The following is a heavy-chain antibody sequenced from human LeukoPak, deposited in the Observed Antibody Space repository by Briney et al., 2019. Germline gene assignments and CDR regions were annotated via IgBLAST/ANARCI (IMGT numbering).Heavy chain of an antibody. J-gene: IGHJ4*02. CDR1: GFTVINNY. Sequence: GESLRLSCAASGFTVINNYMSWVRQAPGKGLEWVSVIYTGGSTSYADSVKGRFTISRDNSKNTLYLQMNSLRADDTAVYYCARAFRGAVGFDYWGQGTLVTVSS. CDR2: IYTGGST. CDR3: ARAFRGAVGFDY. V-gene: IGHV3-53*01. D-gene: IGHD3-16*01.